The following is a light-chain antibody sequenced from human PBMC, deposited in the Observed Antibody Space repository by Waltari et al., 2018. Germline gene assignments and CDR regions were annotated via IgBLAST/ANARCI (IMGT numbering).Light chain of an antibody. CDR2: LVS. CDR1: QSLLQSNGHNY. Sequence: EIVMTQSPLSLSVAPGEPAPISCRSSQSLLQSNGHNYLHWYLQKPGQSPQLLISLVSIRASGVPDRFSGGGSGTDFILTISRVEAEDVGTYYCMQARQYPRTLGQGTKVEIK. V-gene: IGKV2-28*01. CDR3: MQARQYPRT. J-gene: IGKJ1*01.